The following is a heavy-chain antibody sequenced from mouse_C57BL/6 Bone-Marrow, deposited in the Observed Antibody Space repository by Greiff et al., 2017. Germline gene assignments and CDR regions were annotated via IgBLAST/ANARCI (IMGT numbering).Heavy chain of an antibody. D-gene: IGHD2-2*01. CDR2: INPCNGGT. CDR1: GYTFTDYY. CDR3: AISLIYYGSPNAMDY. Sequence: VQLQQSGPVLVKPGASVKMSCKASGYTFTDYYMNWVKQSHGNSLEWIGVINPCNGGTSYNQQFKGKATLTVDKSSSTDYMKLNSLTSEDSAVYYCAISLIYYGSPNAMDYWGQGTSVTVSS. V-gene: IGHV1-19*01. J-gene: IGHJ4*01.